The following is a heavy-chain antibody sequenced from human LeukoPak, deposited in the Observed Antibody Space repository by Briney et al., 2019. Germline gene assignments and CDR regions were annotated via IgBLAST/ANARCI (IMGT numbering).Heavy chain of an antibody. CDR2: IYGGGST. D-gene: IGHD6-13*01. CDR1: GFTVSSNY. Sequence: GGSLRLSCAASGFTVSSNYMSWVRQAPGKGLEWVSVIYGGGSTYYADSVKGRFTISRDNSKNTLYLQMNSLRAEDTAVYYCAKALTLDSTWYYTRESKAAIYYYYGMDVWGQGTTVTVSS. J-gene: IGHJ6*02. CDR3: AKALTLDSTWYYTRESKAAIYYYYGMDV. V-gene: IGHV3-53*01.